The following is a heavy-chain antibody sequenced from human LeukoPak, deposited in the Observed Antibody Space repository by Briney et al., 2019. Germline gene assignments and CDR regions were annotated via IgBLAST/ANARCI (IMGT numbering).Heavy chain of an antibody. CDR3: ARDSLYTTFDY. Sequence: NPSETLSLTCAVYGGSFSGYYWSWIRQPPGKGLEWIGEINHSGSTNYNPSLESRVTISVDTSKNQFSLKLSSVTAADTAVYYCARDSLYTTFDYWGQGTLVTVSS. J-gene: IGHJ4*02. CDR2: INHSGST. CDR1: GGSFSGYY. D-gene: IGHD3-16*01. V-gene: IGHV4-34*01.